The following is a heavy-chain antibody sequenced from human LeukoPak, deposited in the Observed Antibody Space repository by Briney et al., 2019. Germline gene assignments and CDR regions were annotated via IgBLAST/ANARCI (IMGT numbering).Heavy chain of an antibody. V-gene: IGHV3-48*03. CDR1: GFSFSSYE. J-gene: IGHJ2*01. D-gene: IGHD1-26*01. CDR3: PRDSRYSGSFSWYFDL. Sequence: GRSLRLSCAASGFSFSSYEMNWVRQAPGKGLEWVSYISSSGNTIYYADSVKGRFTISRDNAKNSLFLQMNSLRVEDTAVYYCPRDSRYSGSFSWYFDLWGRGTLVTVSS. CDR2: ISSSGNTI.